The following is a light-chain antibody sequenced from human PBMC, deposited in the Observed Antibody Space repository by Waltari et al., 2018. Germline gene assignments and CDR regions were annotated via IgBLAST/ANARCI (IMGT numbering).Light chain of an antibody. CDR3: QAWDSITVV. CDR1: KLGNKY. Sequence: SYELTQPPSVSVSPGQTASITCSGDKLGNKYACWYQQKPGQSPVLVIYQDNRRPSGIPERLSGSNSGNTATLTISGTQAMDEADYFCQAWDSITVVFGGGTKLTVL. J-gene: IGLJ2*01. V-gene: IGLV3-1*01. CDR2: QDN.